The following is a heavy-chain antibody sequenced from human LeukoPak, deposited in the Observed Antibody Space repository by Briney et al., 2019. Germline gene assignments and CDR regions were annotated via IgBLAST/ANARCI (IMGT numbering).Heavy chain of an antibody. CDR2: ISSSGTGI. J-gene: IGHJ3*02. CDR1: GFTFRDYY. CDR3: ARAMWDAFDI. D-gene: IGHD3-10*02. Sequence: PGGSLRLSCAASGFTFRDYYMGWIRQAPGKGLEWVSYISSSGTGIYYADSVKSRFTISRDNAKNSLYLQVNSLRAEDTAVYYCARAMWDAFDIWGQGTMVTVSS. V-gene: IGHV3-11*01.